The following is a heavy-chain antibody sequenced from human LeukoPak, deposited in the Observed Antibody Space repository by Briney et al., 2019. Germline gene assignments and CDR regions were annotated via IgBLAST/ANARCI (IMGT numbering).Heavy chain of an antibody. V-gene: IGHV4-59*08. J-gene: IGHJ4*02. CDR1: GSISSYY. CDR3: AGVRSTVGWRSFDY. Sequence: SETLSLTCTVSGSISSYYWSWIRQPPGKGLEWIGHSYYTGSPNSNPYLKRRVTLSVDTPKNQFSLKLSSVTAADTAVYYCAGVRSTVGWRSFDYWGQGTLVTVSS. D-gene: IGHD4-23*01. CDR2: SYYTGSP.